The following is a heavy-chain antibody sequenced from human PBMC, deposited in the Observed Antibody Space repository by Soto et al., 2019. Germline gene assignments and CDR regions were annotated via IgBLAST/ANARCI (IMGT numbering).Heavy chain of an antibody. D-gene: IGHD2-2*01. Sequence: PSETLSLTCAVSGVSVTSGSYYWTWIRQPPGKGLEWIGYMYYNGNTNYNPSLKSRVTISLDTSNNRFSLRLSSVNAADTAVYYCARTFCSNTNCQAHHMDVWGPGTPVTVYS. J-gene: IGHJ6*02. CDR3: ARTFCSNTNCQAHHMDV. CDR2: MYYNGNT. V-gene: IGHV4-61*01. CDR1: GVSVTSGSYY.